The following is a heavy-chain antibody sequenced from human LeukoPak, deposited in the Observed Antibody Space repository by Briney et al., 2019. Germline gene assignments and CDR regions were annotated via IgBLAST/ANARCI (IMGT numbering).Heavy chain of an antibody. CDR1: GGSISSSTYY. J-gene: IGHJ5*02. D-gene: IGHD6-13*01. Sequence: SETLSLPCTVSGGSISSSTYYWGWIRQPPGKGLEWLASIYYSGSTYYNPSLKSRVTISIDTSKNQFSLKLSSVTAADTAVYYCARHRTAMSSSWYWFDPWGQGTLVTVSS. V-gene: IGHV4-39*01. CDR2: IYYSGST. CDR3: ARHRTAMSSSWYWFDP.